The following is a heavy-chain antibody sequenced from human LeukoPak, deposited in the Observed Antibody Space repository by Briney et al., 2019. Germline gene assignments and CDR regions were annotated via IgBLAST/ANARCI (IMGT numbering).Heavy chain of an antibody. V-gene: IGHV1-69*05. Sequence: ASVKVSCKASGGTFSSYAISWVRQAPGQGLEWMGRIIPIFGTANYAQKFQERVTITRDMSTSTAYMELSSLRSEDTAVYYCAFARRNHDAFDIWGQGTMVTVSS. CDR2: IIPIFGTA. CDR1: GGTFSSYA. CDR3: AFARRNHDAFDI. J-gene: IGHJ3*02. D-gene: IGHD6-6*01.